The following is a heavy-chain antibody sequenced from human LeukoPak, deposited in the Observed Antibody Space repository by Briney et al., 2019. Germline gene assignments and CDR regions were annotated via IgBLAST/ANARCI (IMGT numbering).Heavy chain of an antibody. V-gene: IGHV3-15*01. D-gene: IGHD3-9*01. Sequence: PGGSLRLSCAASGFTFSNAWMSWVRQAPGKGLEWVGRIKSKTDGGTTDYAAPVKGRFTISRDDSKNTLYLQMNSLKTEDTAVYYCARDILAGAQSRYQHWGQGTLVTVSS. CDR2: IKSKTDGGTT. CDR3: ARDILAGAQSRYQH. CDR1: GFTFSNAW. J-gene: IGHJ1*01.